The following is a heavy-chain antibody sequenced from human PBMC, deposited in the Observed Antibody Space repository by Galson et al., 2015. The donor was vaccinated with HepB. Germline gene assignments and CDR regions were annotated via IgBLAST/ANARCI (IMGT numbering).Heavy chain of an antibody. V-gene: IGHV3-48*04. CDR3: ATAKFGSGAYWTFDI. CDR1: ESTFSSYT. Sequence: SLRLSCAASESTFSSYTMNWVRQTPGKGLQWVSYISTIGATIHYADSVKGRFTIARDNAKNTMWLQMNSLRAEDTAVYYCATAKFGSGAYWTFDIWGQGTLVTVSS. D-gene: IGHD4/OR15-4a*01. J-gene: IGHJ3*02. CDR2: ISTIGATI.